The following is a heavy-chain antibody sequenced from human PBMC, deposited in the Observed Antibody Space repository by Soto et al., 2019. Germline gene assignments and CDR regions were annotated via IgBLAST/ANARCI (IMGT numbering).Heavy chain of an antibody. Sequence: ASVKVSCKASGYTFTRHYLHWVRQAPGQGLEWMGIINPSGGTTSYAQKFQGRVTLTSDTSTNTVYMDFSSLRSEDTAVYFGSRGVRPGGDAFDGWSQGTSVTVSS. CDR2: INPSGGTT. D-gene: IGHD3-10*01. J-gene: IGHJ3*01. V-gene: IGHV1-46*01. CDR1: GYTFTRHY. CDR3: SRGVRPGGDAFDG.